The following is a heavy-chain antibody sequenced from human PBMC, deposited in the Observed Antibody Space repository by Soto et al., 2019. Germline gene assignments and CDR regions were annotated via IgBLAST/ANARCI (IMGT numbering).Heavy chain of an antibody. D-gene: IGHD3-3*01. CDR1: DGSFSGYY. Sequence: PSETLSLTCAVYDGSFSGYYWSWIRQPPGKGLEWTGEINHSGSTNYNPSLKSRVTISVDTSKNQFSLKLSSVTAADTAVYYCARRSDYDYWSGSLSRHMDVWGKGTTVTVSS. CDR2: INHSGST. J-gene: IGHJ6*03. CDR3: ARRSDYDYWSGSLSRHMDV. V-gene: IGHV4-34*01.